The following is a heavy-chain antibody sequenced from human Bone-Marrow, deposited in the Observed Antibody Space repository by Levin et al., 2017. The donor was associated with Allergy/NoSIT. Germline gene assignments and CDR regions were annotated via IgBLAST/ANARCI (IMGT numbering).Heavy chain of an antibody. D-gene: IGHD6-13*01. CDR3: ARGGAAAGTGSWG. Sequence: GESLKISCAASGFTVSNNYMIWVRQAPGKGLEWVSLIYSGGSTYYADSVKGRFTISRDNSKNTLYLQMNSLRAEDTAVYYCARGGAAAGTGSWGWGQGTLVTVSS. V-gene: IGHV3-53*01. J-gene: IGHJ1*01. CDR1: GFTVSNNY. CDR2: IYSGGST.